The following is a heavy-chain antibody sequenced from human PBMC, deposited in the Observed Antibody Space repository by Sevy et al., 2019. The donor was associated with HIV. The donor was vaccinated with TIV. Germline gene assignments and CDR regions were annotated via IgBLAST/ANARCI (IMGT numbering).Heavy chain of an antibody. V-gene: IGHV4-34*01. CDR1: GGSFSGYY. CDR2: INHSGST. J-gene: IGHJ3*02. D-gene: IGHD2-15*01. CDR3: AREVGGGRRRAFDI. Sequence: SETLSLTCAVYGGSFSGYYWSWIRQPPGKGLEWIGEINHSGSTNYNPSLKSRVTISVDTSKNQFSLRLSSVTAADTAVYYCAREVGGGRRRAFDIWGQGTMVTVSS.